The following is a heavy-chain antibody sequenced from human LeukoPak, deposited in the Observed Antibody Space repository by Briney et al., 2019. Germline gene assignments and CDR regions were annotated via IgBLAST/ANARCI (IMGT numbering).Heavy chain of an antibody. CDR3: ARDFWVHGSYYGA. Sequence: GGSLRLSCAASGFTVSNNYMTWVRQAPGEGPECVSVIYSGGGTNYTDSVRGRFTISRDNSDNKLYLQMNSLRPEDTAVYYCARDFWVHGSYYGAWGQGTLVTVSP. D-gene: IGHD1-26*01. CDR1: GFTVSNNY. V-gene: IGHV3-66*02. CDR2: IYSGGGT. J-gene: IGHJ5*02.